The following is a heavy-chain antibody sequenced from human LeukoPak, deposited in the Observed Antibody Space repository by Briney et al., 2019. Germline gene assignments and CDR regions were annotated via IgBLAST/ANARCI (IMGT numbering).Heavy chain of an antibody. V-gene: IGHV4-34*01. CDR1: GGSFSGYY. CDR2: INHSGST. CDR3: ARLTTRSMVRGVINDY. Sequence: SETLSLTCAVYGGSFSGYYWSWIRQPPGKGLEWIGEINHSGSTNYNPSLKSRVTISVDTSKNQFSLKLSSVTAADTAVYYCARLTTRSMVRGVINDYWGQGTLVTVSS. J-gene: IGHJ4*02. D-gene: IGHD3-10*01.